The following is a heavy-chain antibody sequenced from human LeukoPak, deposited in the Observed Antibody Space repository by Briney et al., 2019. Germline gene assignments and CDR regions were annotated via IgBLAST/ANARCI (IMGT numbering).Heavy chain of an antibody. J-gene: IGHJ4*02. V-gene: IGHV1-69*13. CDR3: TKQDYSDGTFHFEN. CDR1: GGTFSSYA. CDR2: IIPIFGTA. D-gene: IGHD4-17*01. Sequence: ASVKVSCKASGGTFSSYAISWVRQAPGQGLEWMGGIIPIFGTANYAQKFQGRVTITADESTSTAYMELSSLRSEDTAVYYCTKQDYSDGTFHFENWGQGTRVTVSS.